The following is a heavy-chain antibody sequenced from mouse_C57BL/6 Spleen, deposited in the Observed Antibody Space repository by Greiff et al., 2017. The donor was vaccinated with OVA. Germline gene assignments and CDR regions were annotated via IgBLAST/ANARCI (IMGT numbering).Heavy chain of an antibody. CDR2: IDPENGDT. Sequence: LVESGAELVRPGASVKLSCTASGFNIKDDYMHWVKQRPEQGLEWIGWIDPENGDTEYASKFQGKATITADTSSNTAYLQLSSLTSEDTAVYYCTTQNAMDYWGQGTSVTVSS. CDR1: GFNIKDDY. V-gene: IGHV14-4*01. J-gene: IGHJ4*01. CDR3: TTQNAMDY.